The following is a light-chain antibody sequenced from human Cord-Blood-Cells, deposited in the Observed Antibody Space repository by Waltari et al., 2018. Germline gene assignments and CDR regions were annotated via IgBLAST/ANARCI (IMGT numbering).Light chain of an antibody. CDR3: SSYAGSNKRV. J-gene: IGLJ3*02. V-gene: IGLV2-8*01. CDR1: SSDVGGYYF. Sequence: QSALTQPPSASGSPGQSVTISCPGTSSDVGGYYFVSWYQQHPGKAPKLMIYEVSQRPSGFPDRFSGSKAGNTDYLTASGRQAEDEADYYCSSYAGSNKRVFGGGTKLTVL. CDR2: EVS.